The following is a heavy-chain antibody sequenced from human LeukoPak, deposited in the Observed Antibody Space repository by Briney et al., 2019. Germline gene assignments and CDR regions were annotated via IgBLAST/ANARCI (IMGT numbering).Heavy chain of an antibody. Sequence: SETLSLTCTVSGGSISSGGYYWSWIRQHPGKGLEWIGYIYYSGSTYYNPSLKSRVTISVDTSKNQFSLKLSSVTAADTAVYYCATDRERRGIDYWGQGTLVTVSS. D-gene: IGHD1-1*01. J-gene: IGHJ4*02. CDR3: ATDRERRGIDY. CDR2: IYYSGST. CDR1: GGSISSGGYY. V-gene: IGHV4-31*03.